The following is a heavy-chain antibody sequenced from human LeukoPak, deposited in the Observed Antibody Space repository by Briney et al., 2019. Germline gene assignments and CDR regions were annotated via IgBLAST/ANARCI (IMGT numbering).Heavy chain of an antibody. CDR2: ISYDGTNK. D-gene: IGHD3-10*01. CDR1: GFTFSSYA. V-gene: IGHV3-30*04. CDR3: ARVHWSGGGYFDY. J-gene: IGHJ4*02. Sequence: GGSLRLSCAASGFTFSSYAMHWVRQAPGKGLEWVAVISYDGTNKYYADSVKGRFTISRDNSKNTLYLQMNSLSAEDTAVYYCARVHWSGGGYFDYWGQGTLVTVSS.